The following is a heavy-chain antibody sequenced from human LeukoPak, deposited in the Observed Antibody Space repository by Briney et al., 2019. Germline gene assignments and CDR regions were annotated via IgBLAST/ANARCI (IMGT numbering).Heavy chain of an antibody. V-gene: IGHV4-59*01. D-gene: IGHD6-19*01. CDR2: IYYSGST. Sequence: PSETLSLTCTVSGGSISSYYWSWIRQPPGKGLEWIGYIYYSGSTNYNPSLKSRVTISIDTSKNQFSLKLGSVTAADTAVYYCARDPVGSGWTDYWGQGTLVTVSS. CDR3: ARDPVGSGWTDY. J-gene: IGHJ4*02. CDR1: GGSISSYY.